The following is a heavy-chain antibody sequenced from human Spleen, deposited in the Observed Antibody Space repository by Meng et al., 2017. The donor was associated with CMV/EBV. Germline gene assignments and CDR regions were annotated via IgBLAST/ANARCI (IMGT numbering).Heavy chain of an antibody. V-gene: IGHV3-23*01. CDR2: ISGSGGST. CDR1: GFTFSSYA. Sequence: GGSLRLSCAASGFTFSSYAMSWVRQAPGKGLEWVSGISGSGGSTYYADSVKGRFTISRDNSKNTLYLQMNSLRPEDTAVYYCAKEGADSGFFYYTLGVWGQGTTVTVSS. D-gene: IGHD1-26*01. CDR3: AKEGADSGFFYYTLGV. J-gene: IGHJ6*02.